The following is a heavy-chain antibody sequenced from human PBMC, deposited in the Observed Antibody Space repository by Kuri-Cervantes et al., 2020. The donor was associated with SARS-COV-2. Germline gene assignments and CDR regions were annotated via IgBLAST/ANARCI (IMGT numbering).Heavy chain of an antibody. Sequence: GGSLCLSCAASGFTFSSYSMNWVRQAPGKGLEWVSSISSTSSYIYYADSVKGRFTISRDNAKSSLYLQMNSLRAEDTAVYYCARECRRPDKYYYYYYMDVWGKGTTVTVSS. D-gene: IGHD2-15*01. CDR3: ARECRRPDKYYYYYYMDV. CDR1: GFTFSSYS. V-gene: IGHV3-21*01. CDR2: ISSTSSYI. J-gene: IGHJ6*03.